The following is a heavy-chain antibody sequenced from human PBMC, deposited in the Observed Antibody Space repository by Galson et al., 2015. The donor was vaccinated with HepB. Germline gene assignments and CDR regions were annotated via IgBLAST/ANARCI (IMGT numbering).Heavy chain of an antibody. CDR1: GYTLTELS. Sequence: SVKVSCKVSGYTLTELSMHWVRQAPGKGLEWMGGFDPEDGETIYAQKFQGRVTMTEDTSTDTAYMELSSLRSEDTAVYYCATDKGEKSLGSSSSSYYYYYGMDVWGQGTTVTVSS. D-gene: IGHD6-13*01. J-gene: IGHJ6*02. V-gene: IGHV1-24*01. CDR2: FDPEDGET. CDR3: ATDKGEKSLGSSSSSYYYYYGMDV.